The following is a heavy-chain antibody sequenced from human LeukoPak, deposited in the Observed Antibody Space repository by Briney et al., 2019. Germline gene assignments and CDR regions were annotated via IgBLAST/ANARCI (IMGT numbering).Heavy chain of an antibody. CDR2: IYHSGST. CDR3: ARWGTHDYGGNSVSWFDP. Sequence: SETLSLTCAVSGGSISSSNWWSWVRQPPGKGLEWIGEIYHSGSTNYNPSLKSRVTISVDKSKNQSSLKLSSVTAADTAVYYCARWGTHDYGGNSVSWFDPWGQGTLVTVSS. V-gene: IGHV4-4*02. D-gene: IGHD4-23*01. J-gene: IGHJ5*02. CDR1: GGSISSSNW.